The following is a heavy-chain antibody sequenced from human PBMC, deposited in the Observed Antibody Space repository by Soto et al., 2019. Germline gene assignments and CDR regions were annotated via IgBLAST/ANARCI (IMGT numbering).Heavy chain of an antibody. V-gene: IGHV4-39*01. D-gene: IGHD2-8*01. CDR3: VSQRTSVLTQAYFDY. CDR2: VCYRGRS. CDR1: GGSVSNSNYY. J-gene: IGHJ4*02. Sequence: PSETLSLTCTVSGGSVSNSNYYWGWIRQSPGKGLEWIGSVCYRGRSYSKLSVKSRVTISVDTSKNQFSLNLNSVTASDTAVYYCVSQRTSVLTQAYFDYWGPGALVTVSS.